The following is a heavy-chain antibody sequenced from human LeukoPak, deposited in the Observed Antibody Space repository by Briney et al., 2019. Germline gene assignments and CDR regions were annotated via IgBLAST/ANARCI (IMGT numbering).Heavy chain of an antibody. CDR1: GFTFNSYA. J-gene: IGHJ4*02. Sequence: VGSLRLSCTASGFTFNSYAMTWVRQASGKGLEWVSGIGGGGGATYYADSVNGRFTISRDDSTSALYLQMNSLRAEDTALYYCAKAVSYDYTNWGSAQFDYWGQGTLVTASS. D-gene: IGHD4-11*01. V-gene: IGHV3-23*01. CDR2: IGGGGGAT. CDR3: AKAVSYDYTNWGSAQFDY.